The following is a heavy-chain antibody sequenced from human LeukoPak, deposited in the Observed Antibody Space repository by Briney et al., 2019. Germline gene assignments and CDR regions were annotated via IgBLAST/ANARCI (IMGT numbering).Heavy chain of an antibody. Sequence: GASVKVSCKASGYIFTSYDINWVRQATGQRLEWMGWINAGNGNTKYSQKFQGRVTITRDTSASTAYMELSSLRSEDTAVYYCARDSGDDIVATTGDYWGQGTLVTVSS. V-gene: IGHV1-3*01. J-gene: IGHJ4*02. D-gene: IGHD5-12*01. CDR1: GYIFTSYD. CDR3: ARDSGDDIVATTGDY. CDR2: INAGNGNT.